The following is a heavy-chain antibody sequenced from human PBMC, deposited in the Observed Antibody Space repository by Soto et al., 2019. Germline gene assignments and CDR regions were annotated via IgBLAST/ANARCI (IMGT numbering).Heavy chain of an antibody. J-gene: IGHJ4*02. Sequence: ASVKVSCKASGYTFTSYGISWVRQAPGQGLEWMGWISAYNGNTNYAQKLQGRATMTTDTSTSTAYMGLRSLRSDDTAVYYCARMEGGVVTLDYWGQGTLVTVSS. CDR1: GYTFTSYG. CDR3: ARMEGGVVTLDY. CDR2: ISAYNGNT. D-gene: IGHD3-3*01. V-gene: IGHV1-18*01.